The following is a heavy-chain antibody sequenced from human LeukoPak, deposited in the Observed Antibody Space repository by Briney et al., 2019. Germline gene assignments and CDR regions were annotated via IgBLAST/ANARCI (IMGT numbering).Heavy chain of an antibody. CDR1: GGTFSSYA. J-gene: IGHJ4*02. V-gene: IGHV1-2*02. CDR2: TNPSSGGT. CDR3: ARLSFFDYLYYFDF. Sequence: ASVKVSCKASGGTFSSYAISWVRQAPGQGLEWMGWTNPSSGGTDYAQNFQGRVTMTRDTSITTAYMEVSRLRSDDTAVYYCARLSFFDYLYYFDFWGQGTLVTVSS. D-gene: IGHD3-9*01.